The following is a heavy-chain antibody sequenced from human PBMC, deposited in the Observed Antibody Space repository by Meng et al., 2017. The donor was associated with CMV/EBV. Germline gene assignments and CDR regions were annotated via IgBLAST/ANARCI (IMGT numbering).Heavy chain of an antibody. Sequence: YYMHWVRRAPGQGLEWMGWINPNSGGTNYAQKFQGWVTMTRDTSISTAYMELSRLRSDDTAVYYCAREVREYCSSTSCYGYYGMDVWGQGTTVTVSS. D-gene: IGHD2-2*01. V-gene: IGHV1-2*04. CDR2: INPNSGGT. CDR3: AREVREYCSSTSCYGYYGMDV. CDR1: YY. J-gene: IGHJ6*02.